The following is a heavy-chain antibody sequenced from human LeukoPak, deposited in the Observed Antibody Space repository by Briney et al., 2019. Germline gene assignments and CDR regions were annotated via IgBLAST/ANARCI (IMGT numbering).Heavy chain of an antibody. CDR3: ARGSDYDFWSGYFGYYYGMDV. D-gene: IGHD3-3*01. CDR1: GYTFTSYD. V-gene: IGHV1-8*01. Sequence: ASVKVSCKASGYTFTSYDINWVRQATGQGLEWMGWMNPNSGNTGYAQKFQGRVSMTRNTSKSTAYMELSSLRSEDTAVYYCARGSDYDFWSGYFGYYYGMDVWGQGTTVTVSS. CDR2: MNPNSGNT. J-gene: IGHJ6*02.